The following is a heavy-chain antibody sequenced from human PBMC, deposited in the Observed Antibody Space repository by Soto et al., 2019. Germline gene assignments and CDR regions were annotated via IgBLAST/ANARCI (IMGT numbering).Heavy chain of an antibody. V-gene: IGHV1-18*01. CDR1: GYTFTSYG. Sequence: ASVKVSCKASGYTFTSYGISWVRQAPGQGLEWMGWISAYNGNTNYAQKLQGRVTMTTDTSTSTAYMELRSLRSDDTAVYYCAGVHSSSWYPADFDYWGQGTLVTVSS. CDR2: ISAYNGNT. CDR3: AGVHSSSWYPADFDY. J-gene: IGHJ4*02. D-gene: IGHD6-13*01.